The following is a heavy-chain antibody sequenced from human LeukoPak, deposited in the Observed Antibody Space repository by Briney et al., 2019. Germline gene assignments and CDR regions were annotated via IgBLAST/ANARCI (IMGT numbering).Heavy chain of an antibody. CDR1: GFTFSSYA. V-gene: IGHV3-64D*06. CDR2: ISSNGDST. CDR3: VKDHHIVVVTGNSFDS. Sequence: PGASMRLSCSASGFTFSSYAMHWVRQPPRKGLEYVSAISSNGDSTYYADSVKGRFTISRDNSKNTLYLQMSSLRAEGTPVYYCVKDHHIVVVTGNSFDSRGQGTLVTVSS. D-gene: IGHD2-21*02. J-gene: IGHJ4*02.